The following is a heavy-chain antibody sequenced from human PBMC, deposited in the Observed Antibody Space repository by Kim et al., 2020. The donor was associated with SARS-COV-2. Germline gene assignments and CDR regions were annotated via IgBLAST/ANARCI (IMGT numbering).Heavy chain of an antibody. CDR3: TREPDYYYDSSGYYPSYFDY. V-gene: IGHV3-49*03. Sequence: GGSLRLSCTASGFTFGDYAMSWFRQAPGKGLEWVGFIRSKAYGGTTEYAASVKGRFTISRDDSKSIAYLQMNSLKTEDTAVYYCTREPDYYYDSSGYYPSYFDYWGQGTLVTVSS. CDR1: GFTFGDYA. D-gene: IGHD3-22*01. J-gene: IGHJ4*02. CDR2: IRSKAYGGTT.